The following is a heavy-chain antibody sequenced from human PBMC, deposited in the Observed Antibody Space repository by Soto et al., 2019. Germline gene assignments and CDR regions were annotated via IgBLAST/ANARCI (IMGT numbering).Heavy chain of an antibody. Sequence: GESLKISCRGSGYNFGSNWITWVRQTPGKGLEWMGRIDPTDSHTKYSPSFQGLVTISADESISTAYLQWSSLKASDSAMYYCARHQGYTSSLYGMDVWGQGTTVTVSS. J-gene: IGHJ6*02. CDR2: IDPTDSHT. CDR3: ARHQGYTSSLYGMDV. V-gene: IGHV5-10-1*01. D-gene: IGHD6-19*01. CDR1: GYNFGSNW.